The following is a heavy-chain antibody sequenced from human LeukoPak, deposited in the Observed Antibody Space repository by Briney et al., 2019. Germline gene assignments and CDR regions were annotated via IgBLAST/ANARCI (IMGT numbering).Heavy chain of an antibody. J-gene: IGHJ4*02. CDR3: ARAASIAVASPGTFDY. CDR2: IYHSGST. V-gene: IGHV4-38-2*01. D-gene: IGHD6-19*01. Sequence: SETLSLTCAVSGYSINNGYYWGWIRQPPGKGLEWIGSIYHSGSTYYNPSLKSRVTISVDTSKNQFSLKLSSVIAADTAVYYCARAASIAVASPGTFDYWGQGTLVTVSS. CDR1: GYSINNGYY.